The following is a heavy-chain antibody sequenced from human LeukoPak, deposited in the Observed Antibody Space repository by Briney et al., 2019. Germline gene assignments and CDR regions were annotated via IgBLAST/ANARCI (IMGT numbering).Heavy chain of an antibody. CDR2: INPNSGGT. CDR1: GYTFTGYY. CDR3: ARAQQLVPGLNYYYYGMDV. J-gene: IGHJ6*02. Sequence: ASVKVSCKASGYTFTGYYMHWVRQAPGQGLEWMGWINPNSGGTNYAPKFQGRVTMTRDTSISTAYMELSRLRSDDTAVYYCARAQQLVPGLNYYYYGMDVWGQGTTVTVSS. V-gene: IGHV1-2*02. D-gene: IGHD6-13*01.